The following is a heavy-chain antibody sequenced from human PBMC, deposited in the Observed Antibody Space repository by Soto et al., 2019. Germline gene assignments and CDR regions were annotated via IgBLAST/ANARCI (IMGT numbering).Heavy chain of an antibody. CDR3: ARYSIAARRGIDY. J-gene: IGHJ4*02. CDR2: IYHSGST. V-gene: IGHV4-30-2*01. Sequence: QLQLQESGSGLVKPSQTLSLTCAVSGGSISSGGNSWSWIRQPPGKGLEWIGYIYHSGSTYYNPSLKSRVTISVDRSKNQFSLKLYSVTAADTAVYYCARYSIAARRGIDYWGQGTLVTVSS. D-gene: IGHD6-6*01. CDR1: GGSISSGGNS.